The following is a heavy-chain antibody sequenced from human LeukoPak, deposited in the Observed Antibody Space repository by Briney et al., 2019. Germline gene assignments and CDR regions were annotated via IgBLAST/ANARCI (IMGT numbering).Heavy chain of an antibody. CDR2: ISNSGGRT. Sequence: GGSLRLSCAASGFTFSSYAMSWVRKAPGKGLEWVSSISNSGGRTFYTDSVKGRFTISRDNSKITLYLQMNSLRAEDTAVYYCAKSYNGYESKPDYWGQGTLVTVSS. J-gene: IGHJ4*02. CDR1: GFTFSSYA. D-gene: IGHD5-12*01. CDR3: AKSYNGYESKPDY. V-gene: IGHV3-23*01.